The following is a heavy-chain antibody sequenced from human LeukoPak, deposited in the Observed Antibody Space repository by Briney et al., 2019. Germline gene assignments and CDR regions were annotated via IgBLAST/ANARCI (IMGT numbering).Heavy chain of an antibody. CDR2: INPNSVGA. Sequence: EASVKVSCKASGYTFTGYYMHWVRQAPGQGLEWMGWINPNSVGANYAQKVQGRVTMTRDTSISTGYMELSSLRSDDTAVYYCARSADYSNQHNDYWGQGTLVTVSS. D-gene: IGHD4-11*01. CDR3: ARSADYSNQHNDY. J-gene: IGHJ4*02. V-gene: IGHV1-2*02. CDR1: GYTFTGYY.